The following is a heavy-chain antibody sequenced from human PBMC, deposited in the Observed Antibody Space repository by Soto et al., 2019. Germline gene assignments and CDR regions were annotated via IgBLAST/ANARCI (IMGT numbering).Heavy chain of an antibody. CDR1: GYTFTSYG. CDR3: ARAPTVAGKTTAAFDI. J-gene: IGHJ3*02. D-gene: IGHD6-19*01. CDR2: ISAYNGNT. V-gene: IGHV1-18*01. Sequence: SVQVSCKASGYTFTSYGISCVRQAPGRGIEWMGWISAYNGNTNYAQKPQVRVTMTTDTSTSTAYMELRSLRSDDTAVYYCARAPTVAGKTTAAFDIWGQGTMVTVSS.